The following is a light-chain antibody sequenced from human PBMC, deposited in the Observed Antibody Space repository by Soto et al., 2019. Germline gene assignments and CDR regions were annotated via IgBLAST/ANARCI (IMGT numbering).Light chain of an antibody. J-gene: IGKJ5*01. CDR2: DAS. CDR1: QSLNNY. Sequence: DIQMTQSPSTLSASVGDRFIITCRASQSLNNYLAWYQQKPGKAPKLLIYDASTLERGVPSRFSGTGSGTEFTLTISSLQPDDFATYYCQQYYRSSITFGQGTRLEIK. CDR3: QQYYRSSIT. V-gene: IGKV1-5*01.